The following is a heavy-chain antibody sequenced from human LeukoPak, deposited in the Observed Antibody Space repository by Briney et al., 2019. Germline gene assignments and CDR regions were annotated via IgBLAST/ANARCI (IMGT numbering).Heavy chain of an antibody. Sequence: GGSLRLSCAASGFTFSSYGMHWVRQAPGKGLEWVAVTWYDGSHKYYGDSVKGRFTISRDNSKNTLYLQMNSLRAEDTAVYYCARAVPAAMRRMDAFDIWGQGTMVTVSS. J-gene: IGHJ3*02. CDR1: GFTFSSYG. CDR2: TWYDGSHK. D-gene: IGHD2-2*01. V-gene: IGHV3-33*01. CDR3: ARAVPAAMRRMDAFDI.